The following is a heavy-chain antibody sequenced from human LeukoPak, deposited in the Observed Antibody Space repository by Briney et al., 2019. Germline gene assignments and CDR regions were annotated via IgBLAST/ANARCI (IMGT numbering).Heavy chain of an antibody. J-gene: IGHJ6*02. CDR3: ARDTYGMDV. CDR2: IYYSGST. V-gene: IGHV4-59*01. Sequence: PSETLSLTCTVSGGSISSYYWSWIRQPPGEGLEWIGYIYYSGSTNYNPSLKSRVTISVDTSKNQFSLKLSSVTAADTAVYYCARDTYGMDVWGQGTTVTVSS. CDR1: GGSISSYY.